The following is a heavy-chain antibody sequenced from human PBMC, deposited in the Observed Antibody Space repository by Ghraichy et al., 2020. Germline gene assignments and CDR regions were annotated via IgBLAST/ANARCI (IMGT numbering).Heavy chain of an antibody. CDR1: GGSISSSNYY. V-gene: IGHV4-39*01. D-gene: IGHD3-22*01. CDR3: ARTRHFTRIVVIISFDM. J-gene: IGHJ3*02. CDR2: VYYSGTT. Sequence: SETLSLTCTVSGGSISSSNYYWSWIRQPPGKGLEWIGSVYYSGTTYYNPSLKSRVTVSGDTSNNQFSLNLRSVTAAETAVYYCARTRHFTRIVVIISFDMWGQGTMVTVSS.